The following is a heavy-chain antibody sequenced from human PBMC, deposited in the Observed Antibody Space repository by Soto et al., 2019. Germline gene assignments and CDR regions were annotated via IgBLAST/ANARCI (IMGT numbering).Heavy chain of an antibody. D-gene: IGHD3-10*01. V-gene: IGHV4-30-2*01. Sequence: SETLSLTCTVSGGSISSGGYYWSWIRQHPGKGLEWIGYMFHSGSAYYNPSLKSRVTISVDRSKNQFSLKLTSLTAADTAVYYCARGKRGIRYYGSGTSDWLDPWGQGTLVTVSS. J-gene: IGHJ5*02. CDR2: MFHSGSA. CDR1: GGSISSGGYY. CDR3: ARGKRGIRYYGSGTSDWLDP.